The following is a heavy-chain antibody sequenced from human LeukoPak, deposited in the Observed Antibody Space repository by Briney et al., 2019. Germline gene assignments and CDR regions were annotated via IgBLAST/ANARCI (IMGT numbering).Heavy chain of an antibody. CDR1: GFTSGIDC. D-gene: IGHD2-2*01. V-gene: IGHV3-74*01. CDR3: TRGGRYQLLADWFDR. CDR2: INSDRSST. Sequence: GGPLRSSSAASGFTSGIDCMHWVRHAAPQGLVWGSLINSDRSSTSYADSVKGRFTIPRDTAKNSMYLQMNRLTAEDTAVHYSTRGGRYQLLADWFDRWGQGTLVTVPS. J-gene: IGHJ5*02.